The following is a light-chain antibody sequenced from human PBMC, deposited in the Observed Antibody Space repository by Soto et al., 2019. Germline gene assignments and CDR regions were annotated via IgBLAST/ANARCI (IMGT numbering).Light chain of an antibody. Sequence: EIVLTQSPGTLSLSQGDRATLSCRASQSVSSSDLAWYQQKPGQAPRLLIYGASTRATGIPDRFSGSGSGTEFTLTISRLEPADFAVYYCQQYGGSPLYTFGQGTKLEIK. CDR3: QQYGGSPLYT. J-gene: IGKJ2*01. CDR2: GAS. V-gene: IGKV3-20*01. CDR1: QSVSSSD.